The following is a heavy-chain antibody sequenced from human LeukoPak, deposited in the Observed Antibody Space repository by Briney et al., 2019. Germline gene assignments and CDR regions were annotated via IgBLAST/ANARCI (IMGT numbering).Heavy chain of an antibody. Sequence: ASVKVSCKASGYTFTSYGISWVRQAPGQGLEWMGWISAYNGNTNYAQKLQGRVTMTTDTSTSTAYMELRSLRSDDTAVYYCARDLGSGWPYYYYYGMDVWAKGPRSPSP. CDR2: ISAYNGNT. CDR1: GYTFTSYG. CDR3: ARDLGSGWPYYYYYGMDV. D-gene: IGHD6-19*01. J-gene: IGHJ6*02. V-gene: IGHV1-18*01.